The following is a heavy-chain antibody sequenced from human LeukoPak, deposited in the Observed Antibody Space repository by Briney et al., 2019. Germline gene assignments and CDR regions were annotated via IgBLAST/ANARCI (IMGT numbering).Heavy chain of an antibody. J-gene: IGHJ6*02. Sequence: SETLSLTCTVSGGSISGHYWTWVRQPPGEGLEWVGQIHYSGKADYNPSLRSRITISVDTSKNQMSLKVTSVTAADTAVYYCARFGVDYDMDVWGQGTTVTVS. CDR2: IHYSGKA. CDR1: GGSISGHY. D-gene: IGHD3-16*01. CDR3: ARFGVDYDMDV. V-gene: IGHV4-59*11.